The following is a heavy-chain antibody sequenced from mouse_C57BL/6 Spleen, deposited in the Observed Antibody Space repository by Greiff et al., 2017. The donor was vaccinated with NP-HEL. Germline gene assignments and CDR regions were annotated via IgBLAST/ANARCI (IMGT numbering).Heavy chain of an antibody. CDR1: GYTFTSYG. CDR2: IYPRSGNT. V-gene: IGHV1-81*01. J-gene: IGHJ2*01. Sequence: VKVVESGAELARPGASVKLSCKASGYTFTSYGISWVKQRTGQGLEWIGEIYPRSGNTYYNEKFKGKATLTADKSSSTAYMELRSLTSEDSAVYFCANYGSSYENDYWGQGTTLTVSS. CDR3: ANYGSSYENDY. D-gene: IGHD1-1*01.